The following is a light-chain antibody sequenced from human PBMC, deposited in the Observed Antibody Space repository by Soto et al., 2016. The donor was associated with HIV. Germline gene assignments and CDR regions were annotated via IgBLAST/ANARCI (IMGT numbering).Light chain of an antibody. CDR3: QVWDRNTDHRV. Sequence: SYELTQPPSVSAASGKTATITCAGDNIGNKAVHWYQQKPGQAPVLVVFDDTRRPSGIPERFSGSNSGNTATLIISRVEVGDEADFYCQVWDRNTDHRVFGGGTKLTVL. V-gene: IGLV3-21*03. J-gene: IGLJ2*01. CDR2: DDT. CDR1: NIGNKA.